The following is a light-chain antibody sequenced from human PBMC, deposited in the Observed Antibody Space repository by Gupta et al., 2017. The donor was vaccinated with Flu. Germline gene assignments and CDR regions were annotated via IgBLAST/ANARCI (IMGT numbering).Light chain of an antibody. CDR1: SGGVASYH. CDR2: QGD. J-gene: IGLJ3*02. CDR3: QSYEGANWV. V-gene: IGLV6-57*01. Sequence: SGGVASYHVQWLQQRPGSSPTPVIYQGDERPSGVPARFSGSVDTSSNSASIVISGLLPEDESDYYCQSYEGANWVFGGGTKLTVL.